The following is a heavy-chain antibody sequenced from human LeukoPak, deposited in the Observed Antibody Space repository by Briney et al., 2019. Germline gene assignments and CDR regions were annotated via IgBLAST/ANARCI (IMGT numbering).Heavy chain of an antibody. CDR2: ISAYNGNT. V-gene: IGHV1-18*01. D-gene: IGHD2-2*01. CDR1: GYTFTSYG. CDR3: AREAPPLYQLHHNYYYYMGV. Sequence: ASVKVSCKASGYTFTSYGISWVRQAPGQGLKWMGWISAYNGNTNYAQKLQGRVTMTTDTSTSTAYMELRSLRSDDTAVYYCAREAPPLYQLHHNYYYYMGVWGKGTTVTVSS. J-gene: IGHJ6*03.